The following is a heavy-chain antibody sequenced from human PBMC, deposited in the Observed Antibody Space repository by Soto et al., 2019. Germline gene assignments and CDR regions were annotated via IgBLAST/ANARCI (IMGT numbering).Heavy chain of an antibody. J-gene: IGHJ1*01. CDR1: GFTFSSYA. V-gene: IGHV3-23*01. D-gene: IGHD6-19*01. Sequence: PGGYLRLSCAASGFTFSSYAMSWVRQAPGKGQEWVSGISGSGDSTYYADSVKGRFTISRDNSKITVYLQMNSLRAEDTAVYYCAKGVPGIAVAGTGYFQHWGQGTLVTVS. CDR2: ISGSGDST. CDR3: AKGVPGIAVAGTGYFQH.